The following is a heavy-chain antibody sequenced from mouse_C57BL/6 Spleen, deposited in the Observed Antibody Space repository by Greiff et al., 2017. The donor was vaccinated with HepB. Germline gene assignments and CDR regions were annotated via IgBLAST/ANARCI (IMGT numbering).Heavy chain of an antibody. CDR2: ISDGGSYT. CDR3: ARDRARLGFDY. D-gene: IGHD3-3*01. V-gene: IGHV5-4*01. CDR1: GFTFSSYA. Sequence: EVMLVESGGGLVKPGGSLKLSCAASGFTFSSYAMSWVRQTPEKRLEWVATISDGGSYTYYPDNVKGRFTISRDNAKNNLYLQMSHLKSEDTAMYYCARDRARLGFDYWGQGTTLTVSS. J-gene: IGHJ2*01.